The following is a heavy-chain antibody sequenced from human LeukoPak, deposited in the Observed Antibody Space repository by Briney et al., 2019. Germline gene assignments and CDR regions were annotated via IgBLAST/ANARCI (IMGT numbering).Heavy chain of an antibody. J-gene: IGHJ4*02. CDR2: ISWDGGST. V-gene: IGHV3-43*01. Sequence: GGSLRLSCAASGFTFDDYTMHWVRQAPGKGVEGVSLISWDGGSTYYADSVKGRFTISRDNSKNSLYLQMDSLRTEDTALYYCAKRGVGATTEMDYWGQGTLVTVSS. D-gene: IGHD1-26*01. CDR3: AKRGVGATTEMDY. CDR1: GFTFDDYT.